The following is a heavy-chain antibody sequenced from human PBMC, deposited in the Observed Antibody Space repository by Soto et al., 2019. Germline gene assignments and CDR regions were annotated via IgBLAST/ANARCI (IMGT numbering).Heavy chain of an antibody. Sequence: PSETLSLTCAVSGYSISSGYSCGWLRQPPGKGLEGSGSTYHSGNTYYNPSRESRVTIAVDTSKNHFSLKLSSVTAADAAEYYWGRARIVVAGTIVDYWGQGTLVTVSS. CDR3: GRARIVVAGTIVDY. V-gene: IGHV4-38-2*01. CDR1: GYSISSGYS. J-gene: IGHJ4*02. D-gene: IGHD6-19*01. CDR2: TYHSGNT.